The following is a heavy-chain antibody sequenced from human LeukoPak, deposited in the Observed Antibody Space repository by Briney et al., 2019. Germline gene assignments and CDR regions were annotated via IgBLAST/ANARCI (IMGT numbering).Heavy chain of an antibody. CDR2: IYYSGST. V-gene: IGHV4-39*01. CDR1: GGSITSSSYY. Sequence: PSETLSLTCTVSGGSITSSSYYWGWIRQPPGKGLEWIGSIYYSGSTYYNPSLKSRVTISVDTSKNQFSLKLSSVTAADTAVYYCARLAHGDYVRLGYYCFDYWGQGTLVTVSS. CDR3: ARLAHGDYVRLGYYCFDY. J-gene: IGHJ4*02. D-gene: IGHD4-17*01.